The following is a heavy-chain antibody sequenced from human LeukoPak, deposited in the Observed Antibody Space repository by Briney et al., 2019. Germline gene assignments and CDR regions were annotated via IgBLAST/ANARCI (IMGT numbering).Heavy chain of an antibody. Sequence: PGGSLRLSCAAPGFTFSDYWIHWVRQAPGKGLVWVSRINTDGSITNYADSVKGRFTISRDNSKNTLYLQMNSLRAEDTAVYYCARDLGYSYGYSDYWGQGTLVTVSS. D-gene: IGHD5-18*01. CDR2: INTDGSIT. J-gene: IGHJ4*02. V-gene: IGHV3-74*01. CDR1: GFTFSDYW. CDR3: ARDLGYSYGYSDY.